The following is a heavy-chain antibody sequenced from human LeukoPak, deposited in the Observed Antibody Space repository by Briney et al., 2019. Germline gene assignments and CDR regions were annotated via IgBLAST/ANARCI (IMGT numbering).Heavy chain of an antibody. J-gene: IGHJ3*02. CDR1: GGSISRSSYY. CDR3: ARRRSLRTYYYDSSGYYPDDAFDI. CDR2: IYYSGST. Sequence: SETLSLTCTVSGGSISRSSYYWGWIRQPPGKGLEWIGSIYYSGSTYYNPSLKSRVTISVDTSKNQFSLKLSSVTAADTAVYYCARRRSLRTYYYDSSGYYPDDAFDIWGQGTMVTVSS. V-gene: IGHV4-39*01. D-gene: IGHD3-22*01.